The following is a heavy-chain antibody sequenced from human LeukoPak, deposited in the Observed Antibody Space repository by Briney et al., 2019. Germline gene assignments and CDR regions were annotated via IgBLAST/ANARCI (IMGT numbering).Heavy chain of an antibody. J-gene: IGHJ4*02. V-gene: IGHV1-2*02. CDR1: GYTFTGSF. Sequence: GASVKVSCKASGYTFTGSFMHWVRRAPGQGLEWMGWVNCNTGGTKFAQKFQGRVTMTRDTSISTAYMELSRLRSDDTAVYYCARADPVGYWGQGTQVTVSS. CDR2: VNCNTGGT. CDR3: ARADPVGY.